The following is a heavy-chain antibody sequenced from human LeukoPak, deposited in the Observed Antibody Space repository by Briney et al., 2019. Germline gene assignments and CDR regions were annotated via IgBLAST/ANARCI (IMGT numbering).Heavy chain of an antibody. D-gene: IGHD2-8*01. Sequence: WGTLSLSCAASGFTFSSYGMHWVRQAPGQGLEWVAYIQNDGSNEQYADSVKGRFSISRDRSKNILYLQMNSLRAEDTAVYYCAKDRCSNGIGCYYYYMDVWGKGTTVTISS. CDR3: AKDRCSNGIGCYYYYMDV. J-gene: IGHJ6*03. CDR1: GFTFSSYG. CDR2: IQNDGSNE. V-gene: IGHV3-30*02.